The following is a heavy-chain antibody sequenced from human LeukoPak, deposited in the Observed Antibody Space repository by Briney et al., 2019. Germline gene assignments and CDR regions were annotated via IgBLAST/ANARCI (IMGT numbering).Heavy chain of an antibody. Sequence: SVKVSCKVSGYTLTELSMHWVRQAPGQGLEWMGGIIPIFGTANYAQKFQGRVTITADESTSTAYMELSSLRSEDTAVYYCAVALNYDYVWGSYRPTTPYYYYYMDVWGKGTTVTISS. D-gene: IGHD3-16*02. CDR3: AVALNYDYVWGSYRPTTPYYYYYMDV. V-gene: IGHV1-69*13. CDR1: GYTLTELS. J-gene: IGHJ6*03. CDR2: IIPIFGTA.